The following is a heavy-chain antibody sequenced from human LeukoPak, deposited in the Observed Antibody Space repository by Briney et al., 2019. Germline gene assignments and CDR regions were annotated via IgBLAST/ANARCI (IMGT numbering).Heavy chain of an antibody. CDR1: GFTFSSYA. Sequence: GGSLRLSCAASGFTFSSYAMHWVRQAPGKGLEWISTIRDSGGTTYYADSVKGRFTISRDNSKNTLYLQMNSLRAEDTAVYYCAKDWALDYWGQGTLVTVSS. D-gene: IGHD3-16*01. J-gene: IGHJ4*02. V-gene: IGHV3-23*01. CDR3: AKDWALDY. CDR2: IRDSGGTT.